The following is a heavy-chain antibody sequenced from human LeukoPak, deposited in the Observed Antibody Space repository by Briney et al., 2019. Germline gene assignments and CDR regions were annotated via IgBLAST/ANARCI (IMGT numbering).Heavy chain of an antibody. Sequence: PGGSLRLSCAASGFNFYNYAMSWVRQAPGKGLEWVSSISSSSSYIYYADSVKGRFTISRDNAKNSLYLQMNSLRAEDTAVYYCARVGGYGDFGYWGQGTLVTVSS. CDR3: ARVGGYGDFGY. V-gene: IGHV3-21*01. CDR2: ISSSSSYI. D-gene: IGHD4-17*01. CDR1: GFNFYNYA. J-gene: IGHJ4*02.